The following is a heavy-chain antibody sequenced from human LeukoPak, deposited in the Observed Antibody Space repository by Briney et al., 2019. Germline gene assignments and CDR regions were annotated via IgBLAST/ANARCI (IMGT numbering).Heavy chain of an antibody. J-gene: IGHJ5*02. CDR3: AHRRDSSGYHYRWWFAP. D-gene: IGHD3-22*01. V-gene: IGHV2-5*02. CDR1: GFSLTTSGVG. Sequence: SGPTLVNPTQTLTLTCTFSGFSLTTSGVGVGWIRQPPGKALEWLALINWDDQKVYSPSLQSRLSITKDTSKNQVVLTMTNVDPLVTPTYYCAHRRDSSGYHYRWWFAPWGQGTLVTVSS. CDR2: INWDDQK.